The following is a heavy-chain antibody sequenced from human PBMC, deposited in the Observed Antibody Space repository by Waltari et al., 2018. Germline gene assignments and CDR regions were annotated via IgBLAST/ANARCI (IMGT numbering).Heavy chain of an antibody. Sequence: QVQLQESGPGLVTPSETLSLTCTVPGGSISSSYWSWIRQPPGKGLEWIGYIYYSGSTNYNPSLKSRVTISVDTSKNQFSLKLSSVTAADTAVYYCARGERDFDLWGRGTLVTVSS. V-gene: IGHV4-59*01. J-gene: IGHJ2*01. CDR1: GGSISSSY. CDR3: ARGERDFDL. CDR2: IYYSGST.